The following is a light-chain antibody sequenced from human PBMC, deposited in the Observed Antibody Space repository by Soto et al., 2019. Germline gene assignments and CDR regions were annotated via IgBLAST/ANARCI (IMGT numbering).Light chain of an antibody. J-gene: IGLJ3*02. CDR1: SSDVGSHNL. Sequence: QSALTQPASVSGSPGQSITISCTGTSSDVGSHNLVSWHRQYPGKAPKLMIYDGSERPSGVSNRFSASKSGNTASLTISGLQAEDEADYYCWSYAGADTWVFGGGTKVTVL. CDR2: DGS. V-gene: IGLV2-23*01. CDR3: WSYAGADTWV.